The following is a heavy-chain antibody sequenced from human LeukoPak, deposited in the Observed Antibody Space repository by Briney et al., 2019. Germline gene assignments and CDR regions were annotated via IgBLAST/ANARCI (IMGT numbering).Heavy chain of an antibody. D-gene: IGHD7-27*01. Sequence: SQTLSLTRAISGDSVSSNTAAWNWIRQSPSRGLEWLGRTYYRSKWYNNYAVSVKSRIPINPDTSKNQFSLQLKSVTPEDTAVYYCAREQTGDQNFDYWGQGTLVTVSS. CDR3: AREQTGDQNFDY. J-gene: IGHJ4*02. V-gene: IGHV6-1*01. CDR2: TYYRSKWYN. CDR1: GDSVSSNTAA.